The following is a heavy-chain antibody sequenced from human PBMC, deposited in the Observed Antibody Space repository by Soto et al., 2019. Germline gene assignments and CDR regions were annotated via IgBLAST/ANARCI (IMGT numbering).Heavy chain of an antibody. Sequence: EVQLLESGGGLVQPGGSLRLSCAASRFTFSSYAMCWVRQAPGEGLEWVSCISVSGGSTYYADSVKGRFTISRDNSKNTLYMQRNSLRDDDRGVYYCDKVVYSITRSEPLDYWGEGTMVTVAS. CDR3: DKVVYSITRSEPLDY. V-gene: IGHV3-23*01. D-gene: IGHD2-2*01. CDR1: RFTFSSYA. J-gene: IGHJ4*02. CDR2: ISVSGGST.